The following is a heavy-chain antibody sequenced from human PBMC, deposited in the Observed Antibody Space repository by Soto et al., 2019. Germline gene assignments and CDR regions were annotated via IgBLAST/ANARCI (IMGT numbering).Heavy chain of an antibody. CDR1: GSTFNNFA. V-gene: IGHV1-69*06. J-gene: IGHJ3*02. CDR3: ARVLGYSSSWWRHSAFDI. CDR2: IVVDSNTA. D-gene: IGHD6-13*01. Sequence: QVVLLQSGAEVKEPGSSVRVSCQVSGSTFNNFAFSWVRQAPGHGPEWMGGIVVDSNTAEYSQRFQDRVTITADTSTDTLYMELGSLTFEDTAVYYCARVLGYSSSWWRHSAFDIWGQGTTVTVSS.